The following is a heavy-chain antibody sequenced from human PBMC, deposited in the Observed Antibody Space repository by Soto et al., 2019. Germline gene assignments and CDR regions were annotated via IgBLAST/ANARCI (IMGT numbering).Heavy chain of an antibody. V-gene: IGHV1-69*13. CDR2: IIPIFGTA. CDR3: ARYNDFWSGYRRSNWFDP. D-gene: IGHD3-3*01. Sequence: SVKASCKASGGTFSSYAISWVRQAPGQGLEWMGGIIPIFGTANYAQKFQGRVTITADESTSTAYMELSSLRSEDTAVYYCARYNDFWSGYRRSNWFDPWGQGTLVTVSS. CDR1: GGTFSSYA. J-gene: IGHJ5*02.